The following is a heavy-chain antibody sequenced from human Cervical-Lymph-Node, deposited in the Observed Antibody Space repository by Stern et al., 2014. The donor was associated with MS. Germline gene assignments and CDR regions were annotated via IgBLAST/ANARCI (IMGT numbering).Heavy chain of an antibody. CDR2: SYPGDSDT. D-gene: IGHD2-8*02. J-gene: IGHJ4*02. Sequence: VQLVQSGAEVKKPGESLKISCKGSGYTFSNSWIGWVRQLPGKGLEWMGSSYPGDSDTRYSPSFQGQITISADKSISTAYLQWNSLKASDTAIFYCARGSAGAGAFFDYWGQGTLVTVSS. V-gene: IGHV5-51*01. CDR1: GYTFSNSW. CDR3: ARGSAGAGAFFDY.